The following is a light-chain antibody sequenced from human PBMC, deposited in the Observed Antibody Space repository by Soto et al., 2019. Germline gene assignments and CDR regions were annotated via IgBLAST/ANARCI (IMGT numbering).Light chain of an antibody. V-gene: IGLV2-8*01. J-gene: IGLJ2*01. CDR1: SSDVGGYNY. CDR2: EVS. Sequence: QSALTQPPSASGSPGQSVAISCTGTSSDVGGYNYVSWYQQHPGEAPKLMIFEVSKRPSGVPDRFSGSKSGNTASLTVSGLQAEDEADYYCSSYAGSNIVVFGGGTKVTVL. CDR3: SSYAGSNIVV.